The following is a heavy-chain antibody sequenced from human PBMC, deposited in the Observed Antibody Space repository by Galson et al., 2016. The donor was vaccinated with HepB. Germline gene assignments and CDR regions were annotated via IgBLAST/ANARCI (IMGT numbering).Heavy chain of an antibody. CDR1: GFIVSSNY. V-gene: IGHV3-53*01. D-gene: IGHD2-21*01. Sequence: SLRLSCAASGFIVSSNYMNWVRQAPGNGLEWVSVLYVSGKTYYADSVKGQFTISRDNSKNILFLQMNSLRAEDTAVYYCTRGWIREYSSGNGGGNGGDHWGQGTLVTVSS. CDR2: LYVSGKT. CDR3: TRGWIREYSSGNGGGNGGDH. J-gene: IGHJ4*02.